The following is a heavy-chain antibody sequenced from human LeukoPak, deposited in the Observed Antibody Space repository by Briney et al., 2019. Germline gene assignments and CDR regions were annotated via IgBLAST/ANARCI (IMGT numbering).Heavy chain of an antibody. CDR3: AKCSGGTCYSSLDY. Sequence: GGSLRLSCAASGFTFSSYWMSWVRQAPGKGLEWVSGISGSGGSTYYADSAKGRFTISRDNSKNTLNLQMNSLRAGDTAVYYCAKCSGGTCYSSLDYWGQGTLVTVSS. CDR1: GFTFSSYW. D-gene: IGHD2-15*01. V-gene: IGHV3-23*01. CDR2: ISGSGGST. J-gene: IGHJ4*02.